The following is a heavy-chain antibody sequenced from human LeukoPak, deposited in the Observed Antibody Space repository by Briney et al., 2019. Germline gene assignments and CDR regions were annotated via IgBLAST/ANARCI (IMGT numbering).Heavy chain of an antibody. J-gene: IGHJ4*02. CDR1: GYSISSGYY. D-gene: IGHD5-18*01. CDR3: ASTNGYSYGSLYDY. Sequence: SETLSLTCAVSGYSISSGYYWGWIRQPPGKGLEWIGSIYHSGSTYYNPSLKSRVTISVDTSKNQFSLKLSSVTDADTAVYYCASTNGYSYGSLYDYWGQGTLVTVSS. V-gene: IGHV4-38-2*01. CDR2: IYHSGST.